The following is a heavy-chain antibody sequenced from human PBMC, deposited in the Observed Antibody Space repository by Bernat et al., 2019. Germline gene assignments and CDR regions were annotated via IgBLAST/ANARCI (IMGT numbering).Heavy chain of an antibody. CDR1: GFTFSSYS. D-gene: IGHD2-21*02. V-gene: IGHV3-48*01. Sequence: EVQLVESGGGLVQPGGSLRLSCAASGFTFSSYSMNWVRQAPGKGLEWVSYISSSSSTIYYADSVKGRFTITRDNAKNSLYLQMNSLRAEDTAVYYCAIDMIVVVTAIGDYWGQGTLVTVSS. CDR3: AIDMIVVVTAIGDY. J-gene: IGHJ4*02. CDR2: ISSSSSTI.